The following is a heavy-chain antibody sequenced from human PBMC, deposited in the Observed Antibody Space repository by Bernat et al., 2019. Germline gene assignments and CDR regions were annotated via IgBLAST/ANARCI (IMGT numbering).Heavy chain of an antibody. CDR2: MSYDGSHE. J-gene: IGHJ6*03. CDR3: ARETLYYYYYMDV. Sequence: QVQLVESGGGVVQPGRSLRLSCAASGFTFTYAMHWVRQAPGKGLEWVAVMSYDGSHEYYADSVKGRFTISRDNAKNSLYLQMNSLRAEDTAVYYCARETLYYYYYMDVWGKGTTVTVSS. V-gene: IGHV3-30*07. CDR1: GFTFTYA.